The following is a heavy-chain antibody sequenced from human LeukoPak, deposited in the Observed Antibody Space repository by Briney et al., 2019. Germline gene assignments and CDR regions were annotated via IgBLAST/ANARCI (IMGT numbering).Heavy chain of an antibody. D-gene: IGHD2-2*01. CDR3: ARDLFVYVVVPAAIGYYYYGMDV. J-gene: IGHJ6*02. V-gene: IGHV6-1*01. CDR1: GDSVFSNSAA. CDR2: TYYGSKWYN. Sequence: SQTLSLTCAVSGDSVFSNSAAWNWIRQSPSRGLEWLGRTYYGSKWYNDYAVSVKSRITINPDTSKNQFSLQLNSVTPEDTAVYYRARDLFVYVVVPAAIGYYYYGMDVWGQGTTVTVSS.